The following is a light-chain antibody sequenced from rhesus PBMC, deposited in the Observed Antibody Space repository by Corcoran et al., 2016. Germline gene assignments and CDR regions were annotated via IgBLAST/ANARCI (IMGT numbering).Light chain of an antibody. J-gene: IGKJ4*01. Sequence: DIQMTQSPSSLSASVGDRVTITCRASQTIGSSLAWYQQKPGKVPKLLSDTASSLESGVPSRFIGSGSGIEFTLTISSLQPEYFATYYCQQHNRHPLTFGEGTKVEIK. CDR1: QTIGSS. V-gene: IGKV1-44*02. CDR2: TAS. CDR3: QQHNRHPLT.